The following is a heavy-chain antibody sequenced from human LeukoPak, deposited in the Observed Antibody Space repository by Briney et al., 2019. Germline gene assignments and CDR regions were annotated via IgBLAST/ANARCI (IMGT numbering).Heavy chain of an antibody. V-gene: IGHV3-30-3*01. CDR2: ISYDGSNK. CDR1: GCTFSSYA. J-gene: IGHJ6*02. CDR3: ARDPGPIRDYGMDV. D-gene: IGHD5-24*01. Sequence: GGSLRLSCTATGCTFSSYAMQWVRQAPGKGLEWVAVISYDGSNKYYADSVKGRFTISRDNSKNTLYLQMNSLRAEDTAVYYCARDPGPIRDYGMDVWGQGTTVTVSS.